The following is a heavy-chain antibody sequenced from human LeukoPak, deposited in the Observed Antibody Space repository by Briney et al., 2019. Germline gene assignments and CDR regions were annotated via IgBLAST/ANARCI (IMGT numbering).Heavy chain of an antibody. V-gene: IGHV3-9*01. CDR2: ISWNSGSI. J-gene: IGHJ4*02. CDR3: AKDIQSMIDAPFDY. CDR1: GFTFDDYA. Sequence: GGSLRLSCAASGFTFDDYAMHWVRQAPGKGLEWVSGISWNSGSIGYADSVKGRFTISRDNAKNSLYLQMNSLRAEDTALYYCAKDIQSMIDAPFDYWGQGTLVTVSS. D-gene: IGHD3-22*01.